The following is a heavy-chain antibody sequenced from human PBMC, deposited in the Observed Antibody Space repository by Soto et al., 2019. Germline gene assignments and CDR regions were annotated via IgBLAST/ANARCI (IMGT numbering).Heavy chain of an antibody. Sequence: GSLRLSCSASGFTFGDHAMNWFRQAPGKGLEWVGFIRSKRYGGTTEYAASVKGRFTISRDDSKSTAYLQMNSLKTEDTAVYYCAYDSSGYSYYFDYWGQGTLVTVSS. CDR1: GFTFGDHA. J-gene: IGHJ4*02. V-gene: IGHV3-49*03. D-gene: IGHD3-22*01. CDR3: AYDSSGYSYYFDY. CDR2: IRSKRYGGTT.